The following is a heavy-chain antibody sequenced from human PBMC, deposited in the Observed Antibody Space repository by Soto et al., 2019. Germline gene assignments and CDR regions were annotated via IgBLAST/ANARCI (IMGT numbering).Heavy chain of an antibody. CDR2: IYPGDSDT. J-gene: IGHJ4*02. Sequence: GASLKISCQGSGYSFTNYWIGWVRQMPGKGLEWMGIIYPGDSDTRYNPSFQGQVTISADKSITTAYLQWSSLKASDTGMYYCASTKYGGSFGIWGQGTLVTVSS. CDR1: GYSFTNYW. CDR3: ASTKYGGSFGI. D-gene: IGHD1-26*01. V-gene: IGHV5-51*01.